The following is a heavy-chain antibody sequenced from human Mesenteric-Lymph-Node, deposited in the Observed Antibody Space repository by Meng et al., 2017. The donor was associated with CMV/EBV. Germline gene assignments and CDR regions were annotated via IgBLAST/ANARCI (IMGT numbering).Heavy chain of an antibody. J-gene: IGHJ4*02. D-gene: IGHD6-19*01. CDR3: GREQWLANYFDN. CDR1: GGSISSYY. Sequence: SETLSLTCTVSGGSISSYYWSWIRQPPGKGLEWIGYIYYSGSTNYNPSLKSRVTISVDTSKNQFSLKVTSLTAADTAVYYCGREQWLANYFDNWGQGTLVTVSS. CDR2: IYYSGST. V-gene: IGHV4-59*12.